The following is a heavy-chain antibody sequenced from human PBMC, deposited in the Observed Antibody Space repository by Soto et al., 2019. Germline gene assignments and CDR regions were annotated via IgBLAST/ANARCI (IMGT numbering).Heavy chain of an antibody. CDR1: GYTLTELS. CDR3: ATEVPRWLHPKYAFDI. D-gene: IGHD5-12*01. V-gene: IGHV1-24*01. CDR2: FDPEDGET. J-gene: IGHJ3*02. Sequence: ASVKVSCKVSGYTLTELSMHWVRQAPGKGLEWMGGFDPEDGETIYAQKFQGRVTMTEDTSTDTAYMELSSLRSEDTAVYYCATEVPRWLHPKYAFDIWGQGTMVTVSS.